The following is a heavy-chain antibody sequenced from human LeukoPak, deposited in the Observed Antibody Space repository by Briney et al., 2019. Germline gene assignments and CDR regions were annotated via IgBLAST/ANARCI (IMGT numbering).Heavy chain of an antibody. CDR1: GGSISSGSYY. V-gene: IGHV4-61*02. D-gene: IGHD6-19*01. CDR3: ARSGGWSEYFDY. J-gene: IGHJ4*02. CDR2: IYTSGST. Sequence: SETLSLTCTVSGGSISSGSYYWSWIRQPAGKGLEWIGRIYTSGSTNYNPSLKSRVTISVDTSKNQFFLKLSSVTAADTAVYYCARSGGWSEYFDYWGQGTLVTVSS.